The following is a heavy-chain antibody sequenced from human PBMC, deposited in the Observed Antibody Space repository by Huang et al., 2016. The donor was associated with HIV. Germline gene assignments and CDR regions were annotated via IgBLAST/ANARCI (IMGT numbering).Heavy chain of an antibody. J-gene: IGHJ3*01. CDR1: GYSFSIYW. Sequence: EVQLVQSGAEVKKPGESLKISCTGSGYSFSIYWIAWVRQMPGKGLEWMFIIYPFESNSTYSPSFEGHVSISVDKSINTVYLHWSSLKASDTAIYYCAKGRRAFDVWGQGTWVTVSS. CDR3: AKGRRAFDV. CDR2: IYPFESNS. V-gene: IGHV5-51*03.